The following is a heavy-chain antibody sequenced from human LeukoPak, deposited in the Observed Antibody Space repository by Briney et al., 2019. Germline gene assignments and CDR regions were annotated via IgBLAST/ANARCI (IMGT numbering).Heavy chain of an antibody. V-gene: IGHV6-1*01. Sequence: SQTLSLTCAISGDSVSSISVAWNWIRQSPSRGLEWLGRTYYRSKWYNEYAVSVKGRININPDPSKNQYSLQLNSVTPEDTAVYYCALARSEYHYGMDVWGQGATVTVSS. CDR2: TYYRSKWYN. J-gene: IGHJ6*02. CDR3: ALARSEYHYGMDV. CDR1: GDSVSSISVA.